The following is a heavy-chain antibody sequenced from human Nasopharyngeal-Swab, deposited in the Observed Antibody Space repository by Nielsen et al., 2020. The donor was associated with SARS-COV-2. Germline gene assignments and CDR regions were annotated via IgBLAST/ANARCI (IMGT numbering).Heavy chain of an antibody. V-gene: IGHV3-49*04. Sequence: GSLRLSCTASGFTFGDYAMSWVRQAPGKGLEWVGFIRSKAYGGTTEYAASVKGRFTISRDDSKSIAYLQMNSLKTEDTAVYYCARQTYYYDSSETLHYYYMDVWGKGTTVTVSS. D-gene: IGHD3-22*01. J-gene: IGHJ6*03. CDR1: GFTFGDYA. CDR2: IRSKAYGGTT. CDR3: ARQTYYYDSSETLHYYYMDV.